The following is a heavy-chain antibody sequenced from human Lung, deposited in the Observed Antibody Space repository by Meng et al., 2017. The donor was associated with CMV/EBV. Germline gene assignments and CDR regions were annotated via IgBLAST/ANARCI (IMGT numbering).Heavy chain of an antibody. CDR3: ARTNYGDYNWFDP. J-gene: IGHJ5*02. CDR1: GGSISSGGFY. Sequence: VQLQESGPGLVKPSPTLSLTVTVSGGSISSGGFYWSWIRQHPGKGLEWIGYIYYSGSTYYNPSLRSRVAISIDTSKNQFSLKLTSVTAADTAVYFCARTNYGDYNWFDPWGQGTLVTVSS. V-gene: IGHV4-31*03. CDR2: IYYSGST. D-gene: IGHD4-17*01.